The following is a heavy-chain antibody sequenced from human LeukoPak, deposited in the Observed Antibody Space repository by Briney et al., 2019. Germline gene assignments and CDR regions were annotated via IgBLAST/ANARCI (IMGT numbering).Heavy chain of an antibody. V-gene: IGHV4-34*01. J-gene: IGHJ4*02. CDR1: GGSFSGYY. CDR3: ARIPKAYVVPADSGLVDY. Sequence: SETLSLTCAVYGGSFSGYYWSWIRQPPGKGLEWIGEINHSGSTNYNPSLKSRVALSLDTSNNQFSLKLSAVTAADTAVYYCARIPKAYVVPADSGLVDYWGQGTLVTVSS. D-gene: IGHD2-2*01. CDR2: INHSGST.